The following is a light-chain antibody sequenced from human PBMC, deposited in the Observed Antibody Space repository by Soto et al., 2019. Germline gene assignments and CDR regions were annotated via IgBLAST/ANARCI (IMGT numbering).Light chain of an antibody. V-gene: IGLV2-8*01. Sequence: QSVLAQPPSATGSPGQTVTISCTGTSSDVGGYNYVSWYQQHPGKAPKLMTYEVSKRPSGGPDRFSGSKSGTSASLAIRGLRSDDVADYFGGTWDESLNGFYVFVTGSKVTVL. J-gene: IGLJ1*01. CDR1: SSDVGGYNY. CDR3: GTWDESLNGFYV. CDR2: EVS.